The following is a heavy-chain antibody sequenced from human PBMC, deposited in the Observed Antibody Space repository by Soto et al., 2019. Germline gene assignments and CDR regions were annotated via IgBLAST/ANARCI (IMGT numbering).Heavy chain of an antibody. Sequence: QVQLQESGPGLVKPSETLSLTCTVSGGSVSSGSYYWSWIRQPPGKGLEWIGYIYYSGSTNYYPSLKSRVTISVDTSKNQFSLKLSSVTAADTAVYYCARDHHLELFDYWGQGTLVTVSS. V-gene: IGHV4-61*01. CDR1: GGSVSSGSYY. CDR3: ARDHHLELFDY. CDR2: IYYSGST. J-gene: IGHJ4*02. D-gene: IGHD1-26*01.